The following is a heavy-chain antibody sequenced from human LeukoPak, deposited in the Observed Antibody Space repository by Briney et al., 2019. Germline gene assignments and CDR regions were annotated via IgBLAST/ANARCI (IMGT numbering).Heavy chain of an antibody. CDR1: GFTFSSYG. D-gene: IGHD3-22*01. Sequence: GGSLRLSCAASGFTFSSYGMHWVRQAPGKGLEWVAVIWYDGSNRYYADSVKGRFTISRDNSKNTLYLQMNSLRAEDTAVYYCARDSSGYYPLEYFQHWGQGTLVTVSS. CDR3: ARDSSGYYPLEYFQH. J-gene: IGHJ1*01. V-gene: IGHV3-33*01. CDR2: IWYDGSNR.